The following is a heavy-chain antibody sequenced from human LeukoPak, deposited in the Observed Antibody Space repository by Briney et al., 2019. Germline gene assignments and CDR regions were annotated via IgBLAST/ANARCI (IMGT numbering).Heavy chain of an antibody. CDR1: GFTVSSNY. J-gene: IGHJ4*02. CDR3: AKDPYMSSTALDY. Sequence: PGGSLRLSCAASGFTVSSNYMSWVRQAPGKGLEWVSVIYSGGSTYYADSVKGRFTISRDNFNNTLYLQMNSLRVEDTAVYYCAKDPYMSSTALDYWGQGTLVTVSS. V-gene: IGHV3-53*01. D-gene: IGHD6-6*01. CDR2: IYSGGST.